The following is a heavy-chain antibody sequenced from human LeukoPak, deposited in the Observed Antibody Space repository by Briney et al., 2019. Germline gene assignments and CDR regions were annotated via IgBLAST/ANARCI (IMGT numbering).Heavy chain of an antibody. CDR2: IIPIFGTA. V-gene: IGHV1-69*13. CDR1: GGTFSSYA. CDR3: ARDGSSGV. D-gene: IGHD6-25*01. J-gene: IGHJ6*02. Sequence: SVKVSCKASGGTFSSYAISWVRQAPGQWHEWMGGIIPIFGTANYAQKFQGRVTITADESTSTAYMELSSLRSEDTAVYYCARDGSSGVWGQGTTVTVSS.